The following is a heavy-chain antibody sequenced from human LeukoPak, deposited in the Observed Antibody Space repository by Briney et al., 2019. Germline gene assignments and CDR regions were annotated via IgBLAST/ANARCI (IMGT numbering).Heavy chain of an antibody. Sequence: GGSLRLSCAASGFTFSSYWMHWVRHAPEKGLVWVSRINTDGTSTSYADSVKGRFTISRDNAKNTLYLQMNSLRAEDTAMYYCARKAGGYSYGPLDYWGQGILVTVSS. CDR2: INTDGTST. CDR1: GFTFSSYW. V-gene: IGHV3-74*01. CDR3: ARKAGGYSYGPLDY. D-gene: IGHD5-18*01. J-gene: IGHJ4*02.